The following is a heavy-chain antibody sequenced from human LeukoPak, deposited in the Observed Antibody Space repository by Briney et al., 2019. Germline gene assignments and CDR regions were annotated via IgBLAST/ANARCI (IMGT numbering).Heavy chain of an antibody. Sequence: SETLSLTCIVSGGSISSYYWSWIRQPPGKGLEWIGYIYYSGSTNYNPSLKSRVTISVDTSKNQFSLKLSSVTAADTAVYYCARGVASYAFDIWGQGTMVTVSS. CDR1: GGSISSYY. CDR2: IYYSGST. J-gene: IGHJ3*02. D-gene: IGHD3-3*01. V-gene: IGHV4-59*01. CDR3: ARGVASYAFDI.